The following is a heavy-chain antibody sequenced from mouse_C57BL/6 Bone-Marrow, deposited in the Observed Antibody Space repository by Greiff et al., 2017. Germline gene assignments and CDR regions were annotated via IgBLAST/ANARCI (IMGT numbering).Heavy chain of an antibody. CDR1: GFTFRDYY. CDR2: IKYDGSST. CDR3: ARDLYDSSYGYFDV. J-gene: IGHJ1*03. Sequence: EVKLMESEGGLVQPGSSMKLSCTASGFTFRDYYMAWVRQVPEKGLEWVANIKYDGSSTYYLDSLKSRFIISSANAKNILYLQMSRLKAEDTATYYCARDLYDSSYGYFDVWGTGTTVTVAS. V-gene: IGHV5-16*01. D-gene: IGHD1-1*01.